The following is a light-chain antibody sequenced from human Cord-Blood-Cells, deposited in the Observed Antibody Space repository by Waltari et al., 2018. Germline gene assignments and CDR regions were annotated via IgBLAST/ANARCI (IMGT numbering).Light chain of an antibody. J-gene: IGKJ2*01. V-gene: IGKV1-8*01. Sequence: AIRLTQSPSPFPASTGAKVTFTCRASQGISSYLAWYQQKPGKAPKLLIYAASTLQSGVPSRFSGSGSGTDFTLTISCLQSEDFATYYCQQYYSYPETFGQGTKLEIK. CDR1: QGISSY. CDR2: AAS. CDR3: QQYYSYPET.